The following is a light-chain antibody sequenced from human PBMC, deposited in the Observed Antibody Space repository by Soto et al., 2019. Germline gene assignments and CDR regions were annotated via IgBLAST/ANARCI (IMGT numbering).Light chain of an antibody. V-gene: IGKV1-5*01. J-gene: IGKJ1*01. CDR3: QQSYITPWT. Sequence: EIKMTQSPSTLSASIGDRDTITCRASQTVNAWLAWYQHKPGKAPEPLIYDASTLESGVPARFSGSRSGTEFNLTISSLQPDDIATYYCQQSYITPWTFGQGTKVDIK. CDR2: DAS. CDR1: QTVNAW.